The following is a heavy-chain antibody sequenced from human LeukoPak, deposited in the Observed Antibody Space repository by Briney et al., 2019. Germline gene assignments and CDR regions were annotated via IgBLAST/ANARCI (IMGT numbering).Heavy chain of an antibody. J-gene: IGHJ3*02. CDR2: IYYSGST. Sequence: SETLSLTCTVSGGSISSYYWSWIRQPPGKGLEWIGYIYYSGSTNYNPSLKSRVTISVDTSKNQFSLKLSSVTAADTAVYYCARTYYGILTGPEAFDIWGQGTMVTVSS. V-gene: IGHV4-59*01. CDR3: ARTYYGILTGPEAFDI. D-gene: IGHD3-9*01. CDR1: GGSISSYY.